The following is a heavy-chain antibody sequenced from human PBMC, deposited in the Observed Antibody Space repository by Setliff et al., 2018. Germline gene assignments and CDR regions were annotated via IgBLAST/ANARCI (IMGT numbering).Heavy chain of an antibody. D-gene: IGHD3-3*01. V-gene: IGHV1-46*01. CDR1: GHTFTSYF. CDR3: ARDDDDFYSGYPYMDV. J-gene: IGHJ6*03. CDR2: INPSGGYT. Sequence: ASVKVSCKASGHTFTSYFMQWVRQAPGQGLEWMGMINPSGGYTIYAQKFQGRVTITRDTSASTAYMELSRLTYEDTAVYYCARDDDDFYSGYPYMDVWGKGTTVTVSS.